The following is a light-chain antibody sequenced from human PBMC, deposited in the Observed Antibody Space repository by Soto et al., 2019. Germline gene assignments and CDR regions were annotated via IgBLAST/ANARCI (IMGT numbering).Light chain of an antibody. Sequence: EIVLTQSPGTLSLSPGERATLSCRASPSVSSSYLAWYQQKPGQAPRLLIYGASSRATGIPDRFSGSGSGTDFTLNISRLEPEDFAVYYCQQYGSSPYTFGQGTKLEIK. CDR1: PSVSSSY. CDR3: QQYGSSPYT. CDR2: GAS. V-gene: IGKV3-20*01. J-gene: IGKJ2*01.